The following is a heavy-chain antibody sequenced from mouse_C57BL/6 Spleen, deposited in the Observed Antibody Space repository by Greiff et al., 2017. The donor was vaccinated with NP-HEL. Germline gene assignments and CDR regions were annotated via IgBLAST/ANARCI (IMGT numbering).Heavy chain of an antibody. Sequence: QVQLQQSGPELVKPGASVKISCKASGYAFSSSWMNWVKQRPGKGLEWIGRIYPGDGDTNYNGKFKGKAILTADKSSSTAYMQLSSLTSEDSAVYFCARDYYGSSYGWYFDVWGTVTTVTVSS. J-gene: IGHJ1*03. D-gene: IGHD1-1*01. V-gene: IGHV1-82*01. CDR2: IYPGDGDT. CDR1: GYAFSSSW. CDR3: ARDYYGSSYGWYFDV.